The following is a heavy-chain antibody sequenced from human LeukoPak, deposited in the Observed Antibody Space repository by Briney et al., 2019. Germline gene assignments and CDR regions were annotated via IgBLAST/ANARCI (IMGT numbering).Heavy chain of an antibody. CDR3: ARYCYDSPFDP. CDR1: GCSFTTYW. CDR2: IYPGASDT. D-gene: IGHD3-22*01. Sequence: GASLKISCKGSGCSFTTYWIGWLRQIPGKGLEWMGIIYPGASDTRYSPSFQGQVTISADKSISTAYQQWSSLKASDTAMYYCARYCYDSPFDPWGQGTLVTVSS. J-gene: IGHJ5*02. V-gene: IGHV5-51*01.